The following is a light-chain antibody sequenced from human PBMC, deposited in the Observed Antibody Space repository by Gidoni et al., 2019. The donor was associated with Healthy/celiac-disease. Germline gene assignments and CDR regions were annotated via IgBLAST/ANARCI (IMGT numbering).Light chain of an antibody. CDR3: QQSYSTPPT. V-gene: IGKV1-39*01. J-gene: IGKJ1*01. CDR1: HSSSSS. CDR2: AAS. Sequence: DIQMTQSPSSISASVGDRVAITSRASHSSSSSLYWYQQQQGKAPQLLMYAASSWLSGGPSRFSGSGSGTDFTLTISSLQPEDFATYYCQQSYSTPPTFGQGTKVEIK.